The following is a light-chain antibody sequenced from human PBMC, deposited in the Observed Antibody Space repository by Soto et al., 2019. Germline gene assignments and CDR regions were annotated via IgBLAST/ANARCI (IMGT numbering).Light chain of an antibody. CDR2: DVS. Sequence: QSVLTQPASVSGSPGQSITISCTGTSSDVGGYNYVSWYQQHPGKAPKLMIYDVSNRPSGVSNRFSGSKSGNTASLTISGLQAEDEADSYRSSYTSSSTVVFGGGTKLTVL. V-gene: IGLV2-14*01. CDR1: SSDVGGYNY. J-gene: IGLJ2*01. CDR3: SSYTSSSTVV.